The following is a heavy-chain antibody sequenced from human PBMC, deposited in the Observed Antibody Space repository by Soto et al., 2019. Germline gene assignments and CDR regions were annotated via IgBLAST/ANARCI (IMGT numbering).Heavy chain of an antibody. CDR3: ARDTRQISRIRGVIPHYIYHMDV. CDR2: IIPKLDSP. V-gene: IGHV1-69*01. Sequence: QVHLVQSGAEMRTPGSSVKVSCKVSGDIFNNYAISWVRQAPGAGLEWMGGIIPKLDSPKYAQNFQGRVFITADESAATAYMELRSLRSDDTAVYYCARDTRQISRIRGVIPHYIYHMDVWGQGTTVAVS. D-gene: IGHD3-10*01. CDR1: GDIFNNYA. J-gene: IGHJ6*03.